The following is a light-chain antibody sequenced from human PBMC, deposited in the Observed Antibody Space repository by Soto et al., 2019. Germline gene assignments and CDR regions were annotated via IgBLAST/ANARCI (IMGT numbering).Light chain of an antibody. Sequence: EIVLTQSPGTLSLSPGERATLSCRASQSVSSSYLAWYQQKPGQAPRPLIYGASSRATGSTDRFSGSGSGTDLTHTITILEPEEFAAYYCQHYRAAFGGWTRVEIK. CDR3: QHYRAA. V-gene: IGKV3-20*01. CDR1: QSVSSSY. J-gene: IGKJ4*01. CDR2: GAS.